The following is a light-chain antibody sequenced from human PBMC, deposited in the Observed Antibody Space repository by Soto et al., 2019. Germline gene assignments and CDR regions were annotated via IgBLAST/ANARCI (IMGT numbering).Light chain of an antibody. CDR2: QVT. CDR3: TSFSSSTSLYV. J-gene: IGLJ1*01. V-gene: IGLV2-14*01. CDR1: TRDIAGYNY. Sequence: QSVLTQPASVSESLGQSITISCTGTTRDIAGYNYISWYQQLPGKAPKLMIYQVTIRPSGISNRFSGSKSGNTASLTISGLQAEDEADYYCTSFSSSTSLYVFGTGTKVTVL.